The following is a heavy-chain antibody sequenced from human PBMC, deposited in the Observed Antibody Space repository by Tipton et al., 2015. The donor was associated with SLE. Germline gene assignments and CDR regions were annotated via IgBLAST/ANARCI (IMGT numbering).Heavy chain of an antibody. D-gene: IGHD2-2*01. CDR1: GFTFSSYA. CDR3: AKESVVAGFDP. Sequence: SLRLSCAASGFTFSSYAMSWVRQAPGKGLVWVSRIKSDGSFTSYADSVKGRFTISRDNAKNTLYLQMNSLRAEDTAVYYCAKESVVAGFDPWGQGTLVTVSS. CDR2: IKSDGSFT. V-gene: IGHV3-74*01. J-gene: IGHJ5*02.